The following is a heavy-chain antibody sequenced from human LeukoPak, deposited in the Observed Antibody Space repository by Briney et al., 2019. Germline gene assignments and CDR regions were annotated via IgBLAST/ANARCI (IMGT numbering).Heavy chain of an antibody. CDR2: IRSKANSYAT. V-gene: IGHV3-73*01. CDR3: TRPLDGFDY. Sequence: GGSLRLSCAASGFTFSGSAMHWVRQASGKGLEWVGRIRSKANSYATAYAASVKGRFTISRDDSMNTAYLQMNSLKTEDTAVYYCTRPLDGFDYWGQGTLVTVSS. CDR1: GFTFSGSA. J-gene: IGHJ4*02. D-gene: IGHD1-1*01.